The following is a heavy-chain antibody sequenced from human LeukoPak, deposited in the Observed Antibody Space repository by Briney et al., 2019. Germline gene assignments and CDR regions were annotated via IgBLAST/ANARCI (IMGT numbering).Heavy chain of an antibody. CDR1: GGSISSSSW. CDR3: ARDFRITIFGVVTRAWFDP. V-gene: IGHV4-4*02. CDR2: IYHSGST. D-gene: IGHD3-3*01. J-gene: IGHJ5*02. Sequence: SGTLSLTCAVSGGSISSSSWWSWVRQPPGKGLEWIGEIYHSGSTNYNPSLKSRVTISVDKSKNQFSLKLSSVTAADTAVYYCARDFRITIFGVVTRAWFDPWGQGTLVTVSS.